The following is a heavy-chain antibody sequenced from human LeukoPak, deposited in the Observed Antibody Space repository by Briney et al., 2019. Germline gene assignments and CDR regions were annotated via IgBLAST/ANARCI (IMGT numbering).Heavy chain of an antibody. V-gene: IGHV4-34*01. CDR2: INHSGST. Sequence: PSETLSLTCAVYGGSFSGYYWSWIRQPPGKGLEWIGEINHSGSTNYNPSLKSRVTISVDTSKNQFSLRLSSVTAADTAVYSCARVSSRRMYYFYYMDVWGTGTTVTVSS. D-gene: IGHD2/OR15-2a*01. CDR1: GGSFSGYY. J-gene: IGHJ6*03. CDR3: ARVSSRRMYYFYYMDV.